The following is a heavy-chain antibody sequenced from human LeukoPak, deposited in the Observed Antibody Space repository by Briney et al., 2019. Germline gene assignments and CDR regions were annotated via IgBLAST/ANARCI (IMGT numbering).Heavy chain of an antibody. CDR1: GGSFSGYY. D-gene: IGHD3-10*01. CDR3: ARRHNKYGSGSYSNGGWFDP. Sequence: SETLSLTCAVYGGSFSGYYWSWIRQPPGKGLEWIGEINHSGSTNYNPSLKSRVTISVDTSKNQFSLKLSSVTAADTAVYYCARRHNKYGSGSYSNGGWFDPWGQGTLVTVSS. CDR2: INHSGST. V-gene: IGHV4-34*01. J-gene: IGHJ5*02.